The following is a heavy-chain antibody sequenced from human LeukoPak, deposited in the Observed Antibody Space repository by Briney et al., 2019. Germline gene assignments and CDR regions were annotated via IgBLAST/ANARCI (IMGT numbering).Heavy chain of an antibody. J-gene: IGHJ1*01. CDR2: ISWNSGSI. CDR1: GFTFDDYA. D-gene: IGHD6-19*01. Sequence: PGRSLRLSCAASGFTFDDYAMHWVRQAPGKGLEWVSGISWNSGSIGYAGSVKGRFTISRDNAKNSLYLQMNSLRAEDTALYYCAKDYSSGWYEEWYFQHWGQGTLVTVSS. V-gene: IGHV3-9*01. CDR3: AKDYSSGWYEEWYFQH.